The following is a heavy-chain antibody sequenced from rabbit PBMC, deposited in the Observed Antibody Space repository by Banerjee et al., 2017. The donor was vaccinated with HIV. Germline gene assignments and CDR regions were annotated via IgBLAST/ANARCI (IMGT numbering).Heavy chain of an antibody. CDR1: GFSFSSSYW. CDR2: IYTGSSGST. J-gene: IGHJ4*02. V-gene: IGHV1S45*01. CDR3: ARDGVV. D-gene: IGHD3-1*01. Sequence: QQQLEESGGGLVKPGGTLTLTCTASGFSFSSSYWICWVRQAPGKGLEWVACIYTGSSGSTYYASWATGRFTISKTSSTTVTLQMTSLTAADTATYFCARDGVVWGPGTLVTVS.